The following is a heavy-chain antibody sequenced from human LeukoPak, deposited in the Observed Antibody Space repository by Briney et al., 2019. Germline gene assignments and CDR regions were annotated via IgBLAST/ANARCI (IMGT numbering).Heavy chain of an antibody. Sequence: GGSLRLSCAASGFTFSSYSMNWVRQAPGKGLEWVSYISSTSGDIYYADSVTGRFTVSRDNARNSLSLQMNSLRDEDTAVYYCARDLHSGAYTFDYWGQGTLVTVSS. D-gene: IGHD1-26*01. V-gene: IGHV3-48*02. J-gene: IGHJ4*02. CDR1: GFTFSSYS. CDR3: ARDLHSGAYTFDY. CDR2: ISSTSGDI.